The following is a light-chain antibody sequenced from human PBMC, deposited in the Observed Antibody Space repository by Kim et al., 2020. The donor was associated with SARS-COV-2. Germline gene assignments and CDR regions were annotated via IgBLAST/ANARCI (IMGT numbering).Light chain of an antibody. CDR1: QGISNY. V-gene: IGKV1-27*01. CDR3: QKNNGAPWT. J-gene: IGKJ1*01. Sequence: ASVGDRVTITCRASQGISNYLAWYQQKPGKVPKLLIYVASTLQTGVPSRFSGSGSGTDFTLTISSLQPEDVATYYCQKNNGAPWTFGQGTKVDIK. CDR2: VAS.